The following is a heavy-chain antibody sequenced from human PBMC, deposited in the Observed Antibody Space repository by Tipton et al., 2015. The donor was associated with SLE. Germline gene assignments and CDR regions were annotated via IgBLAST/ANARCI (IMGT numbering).Heavy chain of an antibody. Sequence: LSLTCAISGYSFRSGYFWGWIRQPPGKGLEWIGSIYPDGTTYYNPSLKSRVTISVDTSKNQFSLRLTSVTAPDTAVFYCARGPGTSSSHWGQGTLVTVSS. CDR1: GYSFRSGYF. CDR2: IYPDGTT. CDR3: ARGPGTSSSH. V-gene: IGHV4-38-2*01. D-gene: IGHD6-6*01. J-gene: IGHJ4*02.